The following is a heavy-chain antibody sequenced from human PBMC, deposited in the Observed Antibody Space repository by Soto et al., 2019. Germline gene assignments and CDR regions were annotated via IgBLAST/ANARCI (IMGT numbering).Heavy chain of an antibody. CDR1: GGSISSGGYY. V-gene: IGHV4-31*03. CDR3: ARSSTSANYFDY. Sequence: SETLSLTCTVSGGSISSGGYYWSWIRQHPGKGLEWIGYIYYSGSTYYNPSLKSRVTISVDTSKNQFSLKLSSVTAADTAVYYCARSSTSANYFDYWGQGTLVTSPQ. J-gene: IGHJ4*02. CDR2: IYYSGST. D-gene: IGHD2-2*01.